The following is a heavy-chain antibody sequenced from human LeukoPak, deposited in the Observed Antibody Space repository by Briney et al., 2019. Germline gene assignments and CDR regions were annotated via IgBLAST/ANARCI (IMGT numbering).Heavy chain of an antibody. V-gene: IGHV1-69*13. CDR2: IIPIFGTA. CDR1: GGTFSSYA. CDR3: ASRKSKRPIGYCSSTSCYVLDY. D-gene: IGHD2-2*01. Sequence: SVKVSCKASGGTFSSYAISWVRQAPGQGLEWMGGIIPIFGTANYAQKFQGRVTITADESTSTAYMELSSLRSEDTAVYYCASRKSKRPIGYCSSTSCYVLDYWGQGTLVTVSS. J-gene: IGHJ4*02.